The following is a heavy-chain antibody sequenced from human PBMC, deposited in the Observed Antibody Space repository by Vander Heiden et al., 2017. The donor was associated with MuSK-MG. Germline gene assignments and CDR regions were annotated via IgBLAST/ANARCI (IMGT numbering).Heavy chain of an antibody. V-gene: IGHV4-39*01. J-gene: IGHJ1*01. CDR3: ARLRGYCSGGSCYSNKYFQH. CDR1: GGSSSSSSYY. D-gene: IGHD2-15*01. CDR2: IYYSGST. Sequence: QLQLQESGPGLVKPSETLSLTCTVSGGSSSSSSYYWGWIRQPPGKGLEWIGSIYYSGSTYYNPSLKSRVTIAVDTSKNQFSLKLSSVTAADTAVYYCARLRGYCSGGSCYSNKYFQHWGQGTLVTVSS.